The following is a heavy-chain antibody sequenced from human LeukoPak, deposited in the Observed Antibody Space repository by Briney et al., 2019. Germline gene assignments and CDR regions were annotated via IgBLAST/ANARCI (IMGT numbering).Heavy chain of an antibody. Sequence: SETLSLTCAVYGGSFSGYYWGWIRKPPGKGLEWIGSIHYSGSSYYNPSLKSRVTISVDTSKNQFSLKLSSVTAADTAVYYCARRQYCGSTTCYNETYYFDYWGQGTLVTVSS. J-gene: IGHJ4*02. CDR1: GGSFSGYY. CDR2: IHYSGSS. V-gene: IGHV4-39*01. CDR3: ARRQYCGSTTCYNETYYFDY. D-gene: IGHD2-2*02.